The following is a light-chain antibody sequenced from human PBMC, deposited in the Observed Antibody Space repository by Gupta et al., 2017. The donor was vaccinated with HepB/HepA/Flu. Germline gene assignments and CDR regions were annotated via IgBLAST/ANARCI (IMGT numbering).Light chain of an antibody. Sequence: HSALTQPSSSSGSPGQSLTLSCTGPSSDVGGYNYVSWYQQPPGKAPKLMIYDVRNRPPGVSNRSAGSKSCNTASMTISGLQAEDEADYYCSSYTSSSTLVFGGGTKLTVL. J-gene: IGLJ2*01. V-gene: IGLV2-14*01. CDR1: SSDVGGYNY. CDR3: SSYTSSSTLV. CDR2: DVR.